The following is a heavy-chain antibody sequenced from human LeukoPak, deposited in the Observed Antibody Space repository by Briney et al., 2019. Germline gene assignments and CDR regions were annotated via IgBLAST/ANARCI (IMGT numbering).Heavy chain of an antibody. CDR1: GYTFTGYY. V-gene: IGHV1-2*02. Sequence: ASVKVSCKASGYTFTGYYMHWVRQAPGQGLEWMGWINPNSGGTNYAQKFKGRVTMTRDTSISTAYMELSRLRSDDTAVYYCASLHVVVGHGMDVWGQGTTVTVSS. D-gene: IGHD3-22*01. CDR3: ASLHVVVGHGMDV. J-gene: IGHJ6*02. CDR2: INPNSGGT.